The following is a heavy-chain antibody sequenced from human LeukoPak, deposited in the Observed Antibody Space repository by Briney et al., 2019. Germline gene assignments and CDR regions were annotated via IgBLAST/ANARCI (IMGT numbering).Heavy chain of an antibody. V-gene: IGHV3-7*01. J-gene: IGHJ5*02. CDR3: ARQNYDFWSGYSPLFDP. CDR2: IKQDGSEK. Sequence: GGSLRLSCAASGFTFSHYWMSWVRQAPGKGLEWVANIKQDGSEKHYVDSVKGRFTISRDNAKNSLYLQMNSLRAEDTAVYYCARQNYDFWSGYSPLFDPWGQGTLVTVSS. CDR1: GFTFSHYW. D-gene: IGHD3-3*01.